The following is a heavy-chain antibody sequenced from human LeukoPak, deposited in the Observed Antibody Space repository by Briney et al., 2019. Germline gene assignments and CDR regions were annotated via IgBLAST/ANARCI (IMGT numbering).Heavy chain of an antibody. CDR1: GYTFTNFD. V-gene: IGHV1-8*03. CDR3: ARVGYSNSYDF. J-gene: IGHJ4*02. Sequence: ASVKVSCRASGYTFTNFDINWVRQATGQGLEWMAWMNPNNGNTGNAQKFQGRVTITWDSSISTAYMELSSLRSEDTAVYYCARVGYSNSYDFWGQGTLATVSS. CDR2: MNPNNGNT. D-gene: IGHD5-18*01.